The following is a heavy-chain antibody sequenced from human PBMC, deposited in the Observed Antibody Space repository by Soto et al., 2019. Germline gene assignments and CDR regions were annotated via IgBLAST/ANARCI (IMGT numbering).Heavy chain of an antibody. CDR3: ARGIGTVTILDY. CDR2: IYYSGST. D-gene: IGHD4-17*01. V-gene: IGHV4-30-4*01. Sequence: SETLSLTCTVSGGSISSGDYYWSWIRQPPGKGLEWIGYIYYSGSTYYNPSLKSRVTISVDTSKNQFSLKLSSVTAADTAVYYCARGIGTVTILDYWGQGTLVTVSS. J-gene: IGHJ4*02. CDR1: GGSISSGDYY.